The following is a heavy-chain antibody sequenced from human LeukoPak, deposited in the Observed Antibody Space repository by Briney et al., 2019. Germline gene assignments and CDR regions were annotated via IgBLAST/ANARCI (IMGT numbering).Heavy chain of an antibody. D-gene: IGHD5-18*01. CDR3: ARRGYSYGYWFRNWFDP. CDR1: GGSFSGYY. V-gene: IGHV4-34*01. CDR2: INHSGST. Sequence: SETLSLTCAVYGGSFSGYYWSWIRQPPGKGLEWIGEINHSGSTNYNPSLKSRVTISVDTSKNQFSLKLSSVTAADTAVYYCARRGYSYGYWFRNWFDPWGQGTLVTVSS. J-gene: IGHJ5*02.